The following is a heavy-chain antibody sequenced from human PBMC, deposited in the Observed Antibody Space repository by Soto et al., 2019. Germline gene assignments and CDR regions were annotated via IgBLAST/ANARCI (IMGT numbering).Heavy chain of an antibody. J-gene: IGHJ4*02. D-gene: IGHD2-8*02. CDR2: FSLSGTT. CDR3: ARGMTPPGAPAWYYFDS. Sequence: SETLSLTCTVSGAPITGTSYWSWIRQPAGKGLEWIGRFSLSGTTNYNPSLRSRVTMSADVSKNQFSLRLTSVTAADTALYYCARGMTPPGAPAWYYFDSWGQGTLVTVSS. V-gene: IGHV4-4*07. CDR1: GAPITGTSY.